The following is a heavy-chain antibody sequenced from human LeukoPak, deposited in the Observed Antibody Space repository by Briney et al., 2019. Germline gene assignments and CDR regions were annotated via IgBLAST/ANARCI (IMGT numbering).Heavy chain of an antibody. D-gene: IGHD3-22*01. CDR3: AMRKPYDSSGPFDY. Sequence: ASVKVSCKASGYTFTSYAMHWVRQAPGQRLEWMGWINAGNGNTKYSQKFQGRVTITRDTSASTAYMELSSLRSEDTAMYYCAMRKPYDSSGPFDYWGQGTLVTVSS. V-gene: IGHV1-3*01. CDR2: INAGNGNT. CDR1: GYTFTSYA. J-gene: IGHJ4*02.